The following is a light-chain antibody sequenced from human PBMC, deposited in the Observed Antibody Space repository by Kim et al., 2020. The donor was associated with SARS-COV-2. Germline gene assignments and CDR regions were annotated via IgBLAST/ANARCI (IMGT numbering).Light chain of an antibody. Sequence: GQWISISSTGTNSDMGGYNYGSWYQQRPGKAPTLIIYEVTKRPSGVSDRFSGSKSGNTASLTISGLQADDETDYYCSSYTSSKTWVFGGGTQLTVL. CDR1: NSDMGGYNY. J-gene: IGLJ3*02. CDR2: EVT. CDR3: SSYTSSKTWV. V-gene: IGLV2-14*01.